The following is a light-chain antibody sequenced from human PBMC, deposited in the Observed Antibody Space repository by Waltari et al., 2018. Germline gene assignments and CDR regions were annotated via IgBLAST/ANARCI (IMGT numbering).Light chain of an antibody. CDR1: NLGKKP. CDR3: WVWDSSTDHVV. Sequence: SYVLTHPPSVSVAPGQPAILSLSVYNLGKKPVHWYQQKPGPAPVLVICYDSDRPSAVPERFSASNSANMATPTIIRVEAGDEADYWCWVWDSSTDHVVFGGGTKLTVL. J-gene: IGLJ3*02. CDR2: YDS. V-gene: IGLV3-21*04.